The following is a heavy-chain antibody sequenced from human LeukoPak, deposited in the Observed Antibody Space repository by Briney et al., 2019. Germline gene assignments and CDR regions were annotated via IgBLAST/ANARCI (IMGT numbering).Heavy chain of an antibody. V-gene: IGHV3-23*01. J-gene: IGHJ4*02. Sequence: GSLRLSCAASGFSFSSDGISWVRQAPGKGLEWVSGIIGGAGSTYYADSVKGRFTISRDNSKNTLYLQMNSLRAEDTAVYYCTHGSMYQLDYWGQGTLVTVSS. CDR2: IIGGAGST. D-gene: IGHD2-2*01. CDR1: GFSFSSDG. CDR3: THGSMYQLDY.